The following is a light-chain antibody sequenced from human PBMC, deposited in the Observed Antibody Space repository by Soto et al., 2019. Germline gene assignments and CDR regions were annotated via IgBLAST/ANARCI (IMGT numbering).Light chain of an antibody. J-gene: IGLJ3*02. V-gene: IGLV2-14*01. CDR1: SNDVGGYSY. CDR3: SSYTINITRV. Sequence: QSVLTQPASVSGSPGQSITITCAGTSNDVGGYSYVSWYQQYPGKAPKLIIYEVDNRPSGVSHRFSGSKSGNTASLTISGLEAEEEGDYYCSSYTINITRVFGGGTKLTVL. CDR2: EVD.